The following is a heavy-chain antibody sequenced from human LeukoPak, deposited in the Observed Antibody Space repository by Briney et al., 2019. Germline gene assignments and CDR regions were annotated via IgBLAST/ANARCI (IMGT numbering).Heavy chain of an antibody. V-gene: IGHV4-59*01. J-gene: IGHJ4*02. Sequence: SETLSLTCTVSGGSISTYYWSWIRQPPGKGLEGIGYVYYSGTTNYNPSLKSRVTPSLDTSKNQFSLMLSSVTAADTAVYFCARGERRDGYTFAYWGQGTLVTVSS. CDR2: VYYSGTT. CDR3: ARGERRDGYTFAY. CDR1: GGSISTYY. D-gene: IGHD5-24*01.